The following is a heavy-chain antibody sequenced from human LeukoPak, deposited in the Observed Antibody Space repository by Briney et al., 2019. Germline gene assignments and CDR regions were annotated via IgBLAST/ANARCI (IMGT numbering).Heavy chain of an antibody. CDR1: GFTFSSYS. V-gene: IGHV3-21*01. J-gene: IGHJ6*03. Sequence: GGSLRLSCAASGFTFSSYSMNWVRQAPGKGLEWVSSISSSSSYIYYADSVKGRFTISRDNAKNSLYLQMNSLRAEDTAVYYCARVGGSGPTGDYYYYMDVWGKGTTVTVSS. D-gene: IGHD2-15*01. CDR2: ISSSSSYI. CDR3: ARVGGSGPTGDYYYYMDV.